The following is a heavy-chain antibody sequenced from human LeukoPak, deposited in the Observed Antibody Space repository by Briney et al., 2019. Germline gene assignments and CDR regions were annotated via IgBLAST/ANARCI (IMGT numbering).Heavy chain of an antibody. J-gene: IGHJ4*02. CDR1: GFTVSSNY. CDR3: AKDEVLSREVVPAAMSDY. D-gene: IGHD2-2*01. CDR2: ISGSGGST. Sequence: GGSLRLSCAASGFTVSSNYMSWVRQAPGKGLERVSAISGSGGSTYYADSVKGRFTISRDNSKNTLYLQMNSLRAEDTAVYYCAKDEVLSREVVPAAMSDYWGQGTLVTVSS. V-gene: IGHV3-23*01.